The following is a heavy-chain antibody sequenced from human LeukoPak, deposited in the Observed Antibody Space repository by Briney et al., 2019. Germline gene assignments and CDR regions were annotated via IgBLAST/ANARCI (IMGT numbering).Heavy chain of an antibody. CDR1: GGSFSGYY. J-gene: IGHJ5*02. CDR2: IDHSGST. V-gene: IGHV4-34*01. D-gene: IGHD6-6*01. Sequence: SETLSLTCAVYGGSFSGYYWSWIRQPPGKGLEWIGEIDHSGSTNYNPSLKSRVTISVDTSKNQFSLKLSSVTAADTAVYYCARGRIAARNWFDPWGQGTLVTVSS. CDR3: ARGRIAARNWFDP.